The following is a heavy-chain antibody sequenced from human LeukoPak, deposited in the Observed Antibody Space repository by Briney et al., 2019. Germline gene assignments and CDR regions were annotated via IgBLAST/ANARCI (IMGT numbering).Heavy chain of an antibody. J-gene: IGHJ6*02. V-gene: IGHV6-1*01. CDR3: ARLQQLVLNYYYGMDV. Sequence: SQTLSLTCAISGDSVSSNSAAWNWIRQSPSRGLEWLGRTYYRSKWYNDYAVSVKSRITINPDTSKNQFPLQLNSVTPEDTAVYYCARLQQLVLNYYYGMDVWGQGTTVTVSS. CDR1: GDSVSSNSAA. CDR2: TYYRSKWYN. D-gene: IGHD6-13*01.